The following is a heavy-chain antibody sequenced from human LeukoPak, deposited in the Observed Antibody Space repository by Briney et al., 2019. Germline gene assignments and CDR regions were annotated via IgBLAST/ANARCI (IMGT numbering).Heavy chain of an antibody. CDR3: ARDASPFDY. Sequence: ASVTISCKASGYTFSGYYIHWVRQAPGQGLAWMGWINSNSGDRNYAQNFQGRVTMTRDTSISTAYMDLSRLRSDDTAVYYCARDASPFDYWGQGTLVTVSS. J-gene: IGHJ4*02. CDR1: GYTFSGYY. CDR2: INSNSGDR. V-gene: IGHV1-2*02.